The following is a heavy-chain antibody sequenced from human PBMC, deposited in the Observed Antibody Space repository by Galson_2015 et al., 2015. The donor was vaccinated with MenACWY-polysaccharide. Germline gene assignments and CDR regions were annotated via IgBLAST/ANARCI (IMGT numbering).Heavy chain of an antibody. CDR2: ISRNSNTI. D-gene: IGHD3-3*01. V-gene: IGHV3-48*01. J-gene: IGHJ4*02. CDR1: GFTFSSYS. Sequence: SLRLSCAASGFTFSSYSMNWVRQAPGKGLEWVSDISRNSNTIDYADSVKGRFTISRDNAKNSLYLQMNSLRAEDTAVYYCARGGGFLEWLLSFDYWGQGTLVTVSS. CDR3: ARGGGFLEWLLSFDY.